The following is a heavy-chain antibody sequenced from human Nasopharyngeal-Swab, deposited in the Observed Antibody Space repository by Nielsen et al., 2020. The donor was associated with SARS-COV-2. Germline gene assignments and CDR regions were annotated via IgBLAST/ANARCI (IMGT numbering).Heavy chain of an antibody. CDR3: ARDPYYDSAGGAYYFDY. V-gene: IGHV3-7*01. CDR2: INQDGSDT. D-gene: IGHD3-10*01. Sequence: GESLKISCVASGFAFGNNWMTWVRQAPGKGLESVATINQDGSDTSYVGSVKGRFTISRDNAKNSLFLEMNSLRDEDTAMYYCARDPYYDSAGGAYYFDYWGQGTLVTVSS. J-gene: IGHJ4*02. CDR1: GFAFGNNW.